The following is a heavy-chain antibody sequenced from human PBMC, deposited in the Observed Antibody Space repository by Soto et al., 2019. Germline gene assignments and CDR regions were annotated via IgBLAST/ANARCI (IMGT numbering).Heavy chain of an antibody. V-gene: IGHV3-23*01. CDR3: AKGSLYSSGRTNWFDP. Sequence: LRLSCAASGFTFSSYAMSWVRQAPGKGLEWVSAISGSGGSTYYADSVKGRFTISRDNSKNTLYLQMNSLRAEDTAVYYCAKGSLYSSGRTNWFDPWGQGTLVTVSS. J-gene: IGHJ5*02. CDR2: ISGSGGST. D-gene: IGHD6-19*01. CDR1: GFTFSSYA.